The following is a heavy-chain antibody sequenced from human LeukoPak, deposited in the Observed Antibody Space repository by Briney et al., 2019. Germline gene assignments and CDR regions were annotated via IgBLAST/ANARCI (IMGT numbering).Heavy chain of an antibody. V-gene: IGHV4-39*01. CDR2: IYYSGIT. D-gene: IGHD1-1*01. J-gene: IGHJ5*02. Sequence: PSETLSLTCSLSGDSIISSSYYWGWIRQPPGKGLEWIGSIYYSGITYYNPSLKSRATVSVDTSKNQFSLNLISVTAADTAVYYCARRNGHSWNVGNWFDPWSQGTLVTVSS. CDR3: ARRNGHSWNVGNWFDP. CDR1: GDSIISSSYY.